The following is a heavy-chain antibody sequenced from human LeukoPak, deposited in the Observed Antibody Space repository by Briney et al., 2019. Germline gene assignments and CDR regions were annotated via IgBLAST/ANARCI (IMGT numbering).Heavy chain of an antibody. J-gene: IGHJ5*02. V-gene: IGHV3-66*03. CDR2: IYCYGVT. CDR1: GFIVNSYA. Sequence: GGSLRLSCAASGFIVNSYAMSWVRQARGKGLAWVSLIYCYGVTQYADSVKGRFTISRDNSKNTLYLQMNSLRDEDTAVYFCARDRAEGKTWVEFDPWGQGTLVTVSS. CDR3: ARDRAEGKTWVEFDP.